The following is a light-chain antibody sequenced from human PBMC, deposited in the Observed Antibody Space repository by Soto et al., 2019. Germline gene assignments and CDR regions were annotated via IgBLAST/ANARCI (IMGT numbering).Light chain of an antibody. CDR2: DAS. J-gene: IGKJ5*01. CDR3: QQRRNSIT. V-gene: IGKV3-11*01. Sequence: EIVLTQSPATLSLSPGERATLSCRASQSVSSYLAWYQQKPGRAPRLLIYDASNRATGIPARFSGSGSGTDFTLTISSLEPEDFVVYYCQQRRNSITFGQGTRLEIK. CDR1: QSVSSY.